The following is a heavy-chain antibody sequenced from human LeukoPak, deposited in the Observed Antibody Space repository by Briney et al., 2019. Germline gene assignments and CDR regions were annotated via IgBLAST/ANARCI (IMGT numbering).Heavy chain of an antibody. CDR2: ISGSGGST. J-gene: IGHJ4*02. CDR1: GFTFSSYA. Sequence: PGGSLRLSCAASGFTFSSYAMSWVRQAPGKGLEWVSVISGSGGSTYYADSVKGRFTISRDNSRNTLYLQMNGLRAEDTAVYYCARAGRSLVVTPYYFDYWGQGTLVTVSS. D-gene: IGHD4-23*01. V-gene: IGHV3-23*01. CDR3: ARAGRSLVVTPYYFDY.